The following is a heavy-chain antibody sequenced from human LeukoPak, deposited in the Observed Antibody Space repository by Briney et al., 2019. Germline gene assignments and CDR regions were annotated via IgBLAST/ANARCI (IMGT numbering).Heavy chain of an antibody. Sequence: SETLSLTCTVSGGSIRSYYWSWIRQPPGKGLEWIGYIYYSGSTNYNPSLKSRVTISVDTSKNQFSLKLSSVTAADTAVYYCARWGGGYNYWWFDPWGQGTLVTVSS. D-gene: IGHD5-24*01. J-gene: IGHJ5*02. CDR3: ARWGGGYNYWWFDP. V-gene: IGHV4-59*01. CDR1: GGSIRSYY. CDR2: IYYSGST.